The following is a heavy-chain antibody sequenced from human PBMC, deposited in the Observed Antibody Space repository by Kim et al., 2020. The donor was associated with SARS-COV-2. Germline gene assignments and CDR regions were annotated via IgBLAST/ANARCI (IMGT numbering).Heavy chain of an antibody. J-gene: IGHJ4*02. CDR1: DFTVSGNY. CDR2: IYSSGNT. CDR3: AGGLSRGYSYGYFPY. V-gene: IGHV3-53*01. D-gene: IGHD5-18*01. Sequence: GGSLRLSCATSDFTVSGNYMTWVRQAPGKGLEWVSTIYSSGNTYYTDSVKGRFTISRDNSKNTLYLQMNSLRAEDTAVYYCAGGLSRGYSYGYFPYWGQG.